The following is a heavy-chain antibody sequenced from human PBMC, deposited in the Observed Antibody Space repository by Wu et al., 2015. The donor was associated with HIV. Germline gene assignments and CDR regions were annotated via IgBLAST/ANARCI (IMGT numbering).Heavy chain of an antibody. V-gene: IGHV1-69*12. Sequence: QVQLVQSGAEVKKPGSSVKVSCKASGGTFSSYAISWVRQAPGQGLEWMGGIIPIFGTANYAQKFQGRVTITADESTSTAYMELSSLRSEDTAVYYCARDSRRVWNYDLLTGHPRNGAFDLWGRGTRVTVSS. CDR3: ARDSRRVWNYDLLTGHPRNGAFDL. CDR1: GGTFSSYA. CDR2: IIPIFGTA. D-gene: IGHD3-9*01. J-gene: IGHJ3*01.